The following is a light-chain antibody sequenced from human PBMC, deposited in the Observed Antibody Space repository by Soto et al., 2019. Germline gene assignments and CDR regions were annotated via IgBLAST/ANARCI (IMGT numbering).Light chain of an antibody. J-gene: IGKJ3*01. CDR3: QQSQRLPFT. Sequence: DVQMTQSPPSLSASVGDRVTITCRASQTIDRSLNWYQQKPGKAPKLLIYDASNLQSGVPSRFSGSGSGPDFSLTISSLQPEDFATYYRQQSQRLPFTFGPGTKVDIK. V-gene: IGKV1-39*01. CDR1: QTIDRS. CDR2: DAS.